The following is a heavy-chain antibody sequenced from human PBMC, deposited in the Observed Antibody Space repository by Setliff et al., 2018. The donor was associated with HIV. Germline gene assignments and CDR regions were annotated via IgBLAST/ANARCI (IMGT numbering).Heavy chain of an antibody. D-gene: IGHD6-13*01. Sequence: ASVKVSCKPSGGTFSSSAISWVRQAPGQGLEWMGRINPNSGGTNYAQKFQGRVTMTRDTSISTAYMELSSLRSEDTAVYFCARDYNRGSLEQQLVHFDYWGQGVKVTVSS. CDR3: ARDYNRGSLEQQLVHFDY. J-gene: IGHJ4*02. CDR2: INPNSGGT. CDR1: GGTFSSSA. V-gene: IGHV1-2*06.